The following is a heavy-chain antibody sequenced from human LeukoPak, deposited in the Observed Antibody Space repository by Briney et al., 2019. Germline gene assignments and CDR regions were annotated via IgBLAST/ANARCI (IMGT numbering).Heavy chain of an antibody. CDR3: ARWRGDTTFDY. Sequence: ASQTLSLTCTVFGGSISSGSYYWSWIRQHPGKGLEWIGNIYYSGSTYYNPSLKSRVTISADTSKNQFSLNLSSVTAADTAVYYCARWRGDTTFDYWGQGTLATVSS. J-gene: IGHJ4*02. CDR1: GGSISSGSYY. CDR2: IYYSGST. V-gene: IGHV4-31*03. D-gene: IGHD5-18*01.